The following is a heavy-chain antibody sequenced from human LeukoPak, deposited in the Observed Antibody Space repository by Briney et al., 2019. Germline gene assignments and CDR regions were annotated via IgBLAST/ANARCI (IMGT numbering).Heavy chain of an antibody. Sequence: GGSLRLSCTASGFSFSDYDMNWVRQAPGKGLEWVSSISGSSSHRYYADSAKGRFTISSDNAKNSLYLQMNSLRAEDTAVYYCARAFPPLRTSAAGDYWGQGTLVTVSS. CDR1: GFSFSDYD. V-gene: IGHV3-21*06. CDR2: ISGSSSHR. J-gene: IGHJ4*02. D-gene: IGHD6-25*01. CDR3: ARAFPPLRTSAAGDY.